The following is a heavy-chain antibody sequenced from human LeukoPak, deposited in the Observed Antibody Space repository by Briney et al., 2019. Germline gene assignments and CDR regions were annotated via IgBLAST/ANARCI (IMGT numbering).Heavy chain of an antibody. CDR1: GYTFTSYG. CDR2: ISAYNGNT. CDR3: ARGVKYCSGGSCYSDWFDP. D-gene: IGHD2-15*01. J-gene: IGHJ5*02. Sequence: ASVKVSCKASGYTFTSYGISWVRQAPGQGLEWVGWISAYNGNTNYAQKLQGRVTMTRNTSISTAYMELSSLRSEDTAVYYCARGVKYCSGGSCYSDWFDPWGQGTLVTVSS. V-gene: IGHV1-18*01.